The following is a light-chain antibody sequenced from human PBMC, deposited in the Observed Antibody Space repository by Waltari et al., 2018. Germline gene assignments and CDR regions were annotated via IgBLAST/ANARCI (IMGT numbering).Light chain of an antibody. V-gene: IGLV3-1*01. J-gene: IGLJ2*01. CDR2: QHS. CDR1: KLGDRY. Sequence: SYELTQPPPASVSPGQTASITCSGDKLGDRYVSWYQQKPGQSPVLVIYQHSKRPSRIPERFSGSNSGNTATLTISGTQAMDEADYYCQAWDTKVFGGGTKLTVL. CDR3: QAWDTKV.